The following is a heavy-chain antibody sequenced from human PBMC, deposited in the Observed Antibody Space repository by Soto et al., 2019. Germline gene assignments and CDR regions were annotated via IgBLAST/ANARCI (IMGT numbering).Heavy chain of an antibody. D-gene: IGHD6-13*01. CDR1: GGSITSSSYY. V-gene: IGHV4-39*01. J-gene: IGHJ6*02. CDR2: IYYSGST. Sequence: SDPLSLTCTVPGGSITSSSYYWGWFRQPPGKGLEWIGSIYYSGSTYYNPSLKSRVTISVDTSKNQFSLKLSSVTAADTAVYYCASQQLVHYYYGMDVWGQGTTVT. CDR3: ASQQLVHYYYGMDV.